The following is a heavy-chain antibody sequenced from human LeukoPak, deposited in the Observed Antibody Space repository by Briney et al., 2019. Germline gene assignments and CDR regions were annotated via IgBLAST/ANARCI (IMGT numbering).Heavy chain of an antibody. V-gene: IGHV3-30*02. CDR3: ATADIVVVPAANWFDP. CDR1: GFTFSSYG. CDR2: IRYDGSNK. D-gene: IGHD2-2*01. J-gene: IGHJ5*02. Sequence: SGGSLRLSCAASGFTFSSYGMHWVRQAPGKGLEWVAFIRYDGSNKYYADSVKGRFTISRDNSKNTLYLQMNSLRAEDTAVYYCATADIVVVPAANWFDPWGQGTLVTVSS.